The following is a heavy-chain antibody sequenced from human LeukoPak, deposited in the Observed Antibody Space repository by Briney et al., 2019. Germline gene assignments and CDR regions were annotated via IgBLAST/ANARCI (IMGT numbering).Heavy chain of an antibody. V-gene: IGHV3-20*04. CDR3: ARYGDYNFGSYAFDI. J-gene: IGHJ3*02. Sequence: GGSLRLSCAASRFTFDDYGMSWVRQAPGKGLEWVSGINWNAGSTGYADSVKGRFNISRDNAKNSLYLQMNSLRAEDTALYYCARYGDYNFGSYAFDIWGQGTMVTVSS. CDR1: RFTFDDYG. CDR2: INWNAGST. D-gene: IGHD4-17*01.